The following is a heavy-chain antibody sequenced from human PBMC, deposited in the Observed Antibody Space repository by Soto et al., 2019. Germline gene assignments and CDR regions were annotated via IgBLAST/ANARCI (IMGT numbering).Heavy chain of an antibody. J-gene: IGHJ6*02. CDR3: ARGRGITMIVVVPTDYYGMDV. CDR2: IIPIFGTA. Sequence: SVKVACKASGGTFSSYAISWVRQAPGQGLEWMGGIIPIFGTANYAQKFQGRVTITADESTSTAYMELSSLRSEDTAVYYCARGRGITMIVVVPTDYYGMDVWGQGTTVTVSS. D-gene: IGHD3-22*01. CDR1: GGTFSSYA. V-gene: IGHV1-69*13.